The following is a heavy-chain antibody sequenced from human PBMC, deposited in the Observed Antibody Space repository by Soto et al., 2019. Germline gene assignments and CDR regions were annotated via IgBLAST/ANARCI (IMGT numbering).Heavy chain of an antibody. D-gene: IGHD1-1*01. CDR1: GYSFTSYW. Sequence: GQSLKISCKGAGYSFTSYWIGWVRGMPGKGLEWMGIIYPGDSDTRYTPSFHCQVTISADKPISTAYLQWSSRKASDTSMYYCARRRWKGSGMDVLGQGTTGTV. CDR3: ARRRWKGSGMDV. V-gene: IGHV5-51*04. CDR2: IYPGDSDT. J-gene: IGHJ6*02.